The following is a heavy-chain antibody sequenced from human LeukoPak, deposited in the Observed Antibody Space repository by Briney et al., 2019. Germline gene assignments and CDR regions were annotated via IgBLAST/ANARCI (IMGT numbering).Heavy chain of an antibody. D-gene: IGHD2-15*01. CDR3: AASVRRAAAYYFDY. J-gene: IGHJ4*02. Sequence: ASVKVSCKASGYTFTGYYMHWVRQAPGQGLEWMGWINPNSGGTNYAQKFQGRVTMTRGTSISTAYMELSRLRSDDTAVYYCAASVRRAAAYYFDYWGQGTLVTVSS. CDR1: GYTFTGYY. V-gene: IGHV1-2*02. CDR2: INPNSGGT.